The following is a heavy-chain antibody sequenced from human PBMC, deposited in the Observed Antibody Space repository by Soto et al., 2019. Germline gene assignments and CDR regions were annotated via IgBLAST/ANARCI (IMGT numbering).Heavy chain of an antibody. CDR3: ARGQEYLGAFDI. V-gene: IGHV1-8*01. J-gene: IGHJ3*02. CDR2: MNPNSGNT. Sequence: QVQLVQSGAEVKKPGASVKVSCKASGYTFISYDINWVRQATGQGLEWMGWMNPNSGNTDYAQKFQGRVTMTRNTAIRTAYMELSSLRSEDTAVYYCARGQEYLGAFDIWGQGTMVTVSS. CDR1: GYTFISYD.